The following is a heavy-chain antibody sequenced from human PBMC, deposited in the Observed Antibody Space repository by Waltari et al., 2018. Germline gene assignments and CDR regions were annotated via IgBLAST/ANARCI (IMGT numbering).Heavy chain of an antibody. J-gene: IGHJ3*02. CDR3: AKDSGEQWLVRGRGGAFDI. Sequence: EVQLLESGGGLVQPGGSLRLSCSASGFTFSSYAMSWVRQAPGKGLEWVSAISGSGGSTYYADSVKGRFTISRDNSKNTLYLQMNSLRAEDTAVYYCAKDSGEQWLVRGRGGAFDIWGQGTMVTVSS. D-gene: IGHD6-19*01. CDR2: ISGSGGST. V-gene: IGHV3-23*01. CDR1: GFTFSSYA.